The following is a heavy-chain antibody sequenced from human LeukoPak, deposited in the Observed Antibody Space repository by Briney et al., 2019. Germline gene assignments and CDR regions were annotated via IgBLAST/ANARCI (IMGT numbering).Heavy chain of an antibody. CDR3: ARVNDYGDYAGY. Sequence: GSLRLSCAASGFTFSSYWMSWVRQAPGKGLEWVADIKQDGSEKYYVDSVKGRFTISRDNAKNSLYLQMNSLRAEDTAVYYCARVNDYGDYAGYWGQGTLVTVSS. J-gene: IGHJ4*02. D-gene: IGHD4-17*01. V-gene: IGHV3-7*01. CDR1: GFTFSSYW. CDR2: IKQDGSEK.